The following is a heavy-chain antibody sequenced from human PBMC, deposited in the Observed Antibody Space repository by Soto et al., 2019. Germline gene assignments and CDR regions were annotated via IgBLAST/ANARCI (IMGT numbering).Heavy chain of an antibody. CDR1: GYTFTSYG. CDR3: AKVGLRYCSSTSCYRGYYFDY. D-gene: IGHD2-2*02. V-gene: IGHV3-23*04. CDR2: ISGSGGST. Sequence: VQLVQSGAEVKKPGASVKVSCKASGYTFTSYGISWVRQAPGQGLEWVSAISGSGGSTYYADSVKGRFTISRDNSKNTLYLQMNSLRAEDTAVYYCAKVGLRYCSSTSCYRGYYFDYWGQGTLVTVSS. J-gene: IGHJ4*02.